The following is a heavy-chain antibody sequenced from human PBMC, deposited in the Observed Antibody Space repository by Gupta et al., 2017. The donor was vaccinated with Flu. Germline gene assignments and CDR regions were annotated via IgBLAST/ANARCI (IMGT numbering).Heavy chain of an antibody. CDR1: YA. D-gene: IGHD6-19*01. J-gene: IGHJ3*02. CDR2: ISGSGGST. V-gene: IGHV3-23*01. Sequence: YAMSWVRQAPGKGLEWVSAISGSGGSTYYADSVKGRFTSSRDNSKNTLYLQMNSLRAEDTAVYYCASEATVAPQGNDAFDIWGQGTMVTVSS. CDR3: ASEATVAPQGNDAFDI.